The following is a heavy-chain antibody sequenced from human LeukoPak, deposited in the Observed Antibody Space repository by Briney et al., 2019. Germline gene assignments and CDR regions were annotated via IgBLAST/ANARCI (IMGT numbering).Heavy chain of an antibody. V-gene: IGHV3-21*01. CDR3: AREMSGSGMAY. Sequence: GGSLRLSCAASGFTFNSYAMNWVRQAPGKGLEWVSLISSTGTYTYYADSVKGRFTISRDNAKNSLILYMSNLRVEDTAVYYCAREMSGSGMAYWGQGTQVTVSS. CDR1: GFTFNSYA. J-gene: IGHJ4*02. D-gene: IGHD3-10*01. CDR2: ISSTGTYT.